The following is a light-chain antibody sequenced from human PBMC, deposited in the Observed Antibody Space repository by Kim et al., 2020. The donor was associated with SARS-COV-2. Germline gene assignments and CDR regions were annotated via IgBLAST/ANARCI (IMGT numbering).Light chain of an antibody. Sequence: GQTVIISCSGSSSNVGDNNVKWYQQFPGTAPKLLIYANGHRPSGVPDRFSASKSGTSASLAISGLQSEDEADYYCVVWDDILDGVAFGGGTQLTVL. V-gene: IGLV1-44*01. CDR2: ANG. CDR1: SSNVGDNN. CDR3: VVWDDILDGVA. J-gene: IGLJ3*02.